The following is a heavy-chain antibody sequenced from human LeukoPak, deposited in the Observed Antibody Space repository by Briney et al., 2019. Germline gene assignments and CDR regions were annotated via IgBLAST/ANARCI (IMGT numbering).Heavy chain of an antibody. V-gene: IGHV3-9*01. Sequence: PGGSLRLSCAASGFTFDDYAMHWVRQAPGKGLEWVSGISWNSGSIGYADSVKGRFTISRDNAKNSLYLQMNSLRAEDTALYYCAKAGIAAAAFDYWGQGTLVTVSS. CDR1: GFTFDDYA. D-gene: IGHD6-13*01. CDR3: AKAGIAAAAFDY. J-gene: IGHJ4*02. CDR2: ISWNSGSI.